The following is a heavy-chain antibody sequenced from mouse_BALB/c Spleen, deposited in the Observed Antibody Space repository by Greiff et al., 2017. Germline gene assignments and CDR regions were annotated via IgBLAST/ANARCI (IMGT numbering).Heavy chain of an antibody. CDR3: NACQPYYRSYYAMDY. V-gene: IGHV1-77*01. CDR2: IYPGSGNT. J-gene: IGHJ4*01. CDR1: GYTFTDYY. D-gene: IGHD2-14*01. Sequence: QVQLQQSGAELARPGASVKLSCKASGYTFTDYYINWVKQRTGQGLEWIGEIYPGSGNTYYNEKFKGKATLTADKSSSTAYMQLSSLTSEDSAVYYCNACQPYYRSYYAMDYWGQGTSVTVSS.